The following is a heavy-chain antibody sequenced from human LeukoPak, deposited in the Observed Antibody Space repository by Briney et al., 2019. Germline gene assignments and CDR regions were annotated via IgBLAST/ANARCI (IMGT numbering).Heavy chain of an antibody. Sequence: GSLRLSCAASGFTFSSYGMHWVRQAPGKGLEWAAVISHDGSNKYYADSVKGRFTISRDNSKNTLYLQMNSLRAEDTAVYYCARDRFSSAWYVGYYHYYGMDVWGQGTTVTVSS. D-gene: IGHD6-19*01. CDR1: GFTFSSYG. V-gene: IGHV3-30-3*01. J-gene: IGHJ6*02. CDR2: ISHDGSNK. CDR3: ARDRFSSAWYVGYYHYYGMDV.